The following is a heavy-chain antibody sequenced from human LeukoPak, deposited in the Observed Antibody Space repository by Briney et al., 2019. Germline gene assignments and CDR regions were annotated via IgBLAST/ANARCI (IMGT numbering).Heavy chain of an antibody. D-gene: IGHD4-17*01. J-gene: IGHJ4*02. V-gene: IGHV1-69*13. CDR2: IIPIFGTP. Sequence: GASVKVSCKASGGTFSSYAISWVRQAPGQGLEWMGGIIPIFGTPNYAQKFQGRVTITADESTSTAYMEVSSLRSEDTAMYYCARHSTPSTTVTPFDCWGQGTLVTVSS. CDR1: GGTFSSYA. CDR3: ARHSTPSTTVTPFDC.